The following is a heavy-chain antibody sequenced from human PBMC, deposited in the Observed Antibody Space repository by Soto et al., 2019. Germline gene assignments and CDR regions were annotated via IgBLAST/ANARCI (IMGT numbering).Heavy chain of an antibody. Sequence: SETLSLTCSVSGGSIGSGGYYWSWIRQHPGKGLEWIAYISYSGNTYYNPSLKSRVTLSVDTSKNHFSLKLRSVTAADTAVYYCARGDSSSWYRYFDYWGQGPLVTVSS. CDR1: GGSIGSGGYY. V-gene: IGHV4-31*03. CDR3: ARGDSSSWYRYFDY. J-gene: IGHJ4*02. D-gene: IGHD6-13*01. CDR2: ISYSGNT.